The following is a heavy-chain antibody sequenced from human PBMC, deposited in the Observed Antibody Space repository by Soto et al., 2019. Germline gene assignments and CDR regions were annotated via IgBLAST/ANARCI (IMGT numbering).Heavy chain of an antibody. J-gene: IGHJ4*02. CDR1: GFTFSSYG. D-gene: IGHD3-22*01. CDR2: IWYDGSNK. Sequence: QVQLVESGGGVVQPGRSLRLSCAASGFTFSSYGMLWVRQAPGKGLEWVAVIWYDGSNKYYADSVKGRFTISRDNSKNTLYLQMNSLRAEDTAVYYCARGDSSGHYWGQGTLVTVSS. CDR3: ARGDSSGHY. V-gene: IGHV3-33*01.